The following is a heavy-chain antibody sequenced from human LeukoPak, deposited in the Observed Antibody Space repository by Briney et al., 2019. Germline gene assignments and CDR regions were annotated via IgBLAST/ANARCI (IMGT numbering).Heavy chain of an antibody. D-gene: IGHD2-15*01. CDR1: GFTFSSYA. V-gene: IGHV3-74*01. CDR2: INSDGRST. J-gene: IGHJ4*02. CDR3: ARRYCSGGNCYSGSDY. Sequence: PGGSLRLSCAASGFTFSSYAMSWVRQAPGKGLVWVSRINSDGRSTSYADSVKGRFTISRDNAKNTLYLQMNSLRAEDTAVYYCARRYCSGGNCYSGSDYWGQGTLVTVSS.